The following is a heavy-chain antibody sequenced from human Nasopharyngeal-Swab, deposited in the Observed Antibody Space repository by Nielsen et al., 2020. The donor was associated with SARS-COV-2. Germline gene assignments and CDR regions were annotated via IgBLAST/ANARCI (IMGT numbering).Heavy chain of an antibody. D-gene: IGHD2-15*01. Sequence: GGSLRLSCAASGVTFSSHAMSWVRQAQGKGLEWVSGVSGSGGTTKYADSVKGRFTISRDNSKNKLYLQMHSLRVEDTAVYYCAKDRYCSGGACYFSGFDYSGLGTLVTVSS. V-gene: IGHV3-23*01. CDR2: VSGSGGTT. CDR1: GVTFSSHA. J-gene: IGHJ4*02. CDR3: AKDRYCSGGACYFSGFDY.